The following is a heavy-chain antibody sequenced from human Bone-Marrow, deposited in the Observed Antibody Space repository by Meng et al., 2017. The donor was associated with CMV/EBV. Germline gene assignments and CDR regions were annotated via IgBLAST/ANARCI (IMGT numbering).Heavy chain of an antibody. J-gene: IGHJ3*02. Sequence: SVKVSCKASGGTFSSHAISWVRQAPGQGLEWMGGIIPILGIANYAQKLQGRVTMTTDTSTSTAYMELRSLRSDDTAVYYCARVDTAISGAFDIWGQGTMVTVSS. CDR2: IIPILGIA. V-gene: IGHV1-69*10. CDR1: GGTFSSHA. D-gene: IGHD5-18*01. CDR3: ARVDTAISGAFDI.